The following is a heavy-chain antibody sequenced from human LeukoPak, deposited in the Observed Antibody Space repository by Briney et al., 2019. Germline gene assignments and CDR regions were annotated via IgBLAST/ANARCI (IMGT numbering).Heavy chain of an antibody. CDR2: IIPIFGTA. J-gene: IGHJ4*02. D-gene: IGHD6-13*01. CDR3: AKAAAVPGFDF. V-gene: IGHV1-69*13. Sequence: SVKVSCKASGGTFSSYAISWVRQVPGQGLEWMGGIIPIFGTANYAQKFQGRVTITADESTSTAYKELSSLRSEDTALYYCAKAAAVPGFDFWGQGTLVTVSS. CDR1: GGTFSSYA.